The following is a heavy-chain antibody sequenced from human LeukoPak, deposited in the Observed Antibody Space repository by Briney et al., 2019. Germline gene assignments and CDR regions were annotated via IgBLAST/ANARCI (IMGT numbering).Heavy chain of an antibody. CDR3: AKANWVSNADAVW. CDR2: LRGDGET. CDR1: GFTFSNYA. Sequence: GGSLRLSCAASGFTFSNYAMSWVCQAPAGGLEWVSSLRGDGETFYADSVKGRFTLSRDDSRNTVYLQLNNLRVEDTAIYFCAKANWVSNADAVWWGQGTQVTVSS. D-gene: IGHD1-1*01. J-gene: IGHJ4*02. V-gene: IGHV3-23*01.